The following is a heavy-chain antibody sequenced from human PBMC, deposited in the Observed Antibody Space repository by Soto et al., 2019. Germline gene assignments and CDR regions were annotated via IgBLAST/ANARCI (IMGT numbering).Heavy chain of an antibody. CDR1: GFTFSSYS. V-gene: IGHV3-21*01. D-gene: IGHD6-19*01. Sequence: GGSLRLSCAASGFTFSSYSMNWVRQAPGKGLEWVSSISSSSSYIYCADSVKGRFTISRDNAKNSLYLQMNSLRAEDTAVYYCARDGQQWLVRYYYGMDVWGQGXTVTVSS. J-gene: IGHJ6*02. CDR3: ARDGQQWLVRYYYGMDV. CDR2: ISSSSSYI.